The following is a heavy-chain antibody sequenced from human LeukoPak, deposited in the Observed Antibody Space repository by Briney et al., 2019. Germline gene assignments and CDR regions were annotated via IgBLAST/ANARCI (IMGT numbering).Heavy chain of an antibody. CDR3: ASNPGYCSGGSCPPPDY. J-gene: IGHJ4*02. Sequence: GGSLRLSCAAPGFTFNNYGMNWVRQAPGKGLEWVSSISSSSSYIYYADSVKGRFTISRDNAKNSLYLQMNSLRAEDTAVYYCASNPGYCSGGSCPPPDYWGQGTLVTVSS. D-gene: IGHD2-15*01. CDR2: ISSSSSYI. V-gene: IGHV3-21*01. CDR1: GFTFNNYG.